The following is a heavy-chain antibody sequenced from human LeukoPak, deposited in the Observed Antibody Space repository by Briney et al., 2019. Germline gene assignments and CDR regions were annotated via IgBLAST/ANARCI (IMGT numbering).Heavy chain of an antibody. CDR1: GYTFTSYD. CDR2: MNPNSGNT. D-gene: IGHD3-16*02. J-gene: IGHJ4*02. Sequence: ASVKVSCKASGYTFTSYDINWVRQATGQGLEWMGWMNPNSGNTGYAQKFQGRVTITRNTSISTAYMELSSLRSEDTAVYYCARGGYDYGWGSYRFDYWGQGTLVTVSS. CDR3: ARGGYDYGWGSYRFDY. V-gene: IGHV1-8*03.